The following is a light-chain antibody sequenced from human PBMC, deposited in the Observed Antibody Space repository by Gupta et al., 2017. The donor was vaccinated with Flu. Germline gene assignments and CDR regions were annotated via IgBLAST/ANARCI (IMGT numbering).Light chain of an antibody. J-gene: IGKJ2*04. CDR2: AAS. V-gene: IGKV1-39*01. CDR3: QQSYSTPGS. Sequence: GDRVTITCRASQSISSYLNWYQQKPGKAPKLLIYAASSLQSGVPSRFSGSGSGTDFTLTISSLQPEDVATYYCQQSYSTPGSFGQGTKLEIK. CDR1: QSISSY.